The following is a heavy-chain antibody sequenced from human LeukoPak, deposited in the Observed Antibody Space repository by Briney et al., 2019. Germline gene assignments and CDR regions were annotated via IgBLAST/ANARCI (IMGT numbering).Heavy chain of an antibody. CDR2: IYYSGST. CDR1: GGSINSYY. D-gene: IGHD3-22*01. V-gene: IGHV4-59*08. J-gene: IGHJ4*02. CDR3: AGGGNVVVITV. Sequence: SETLSLTCTVSGGSINSYYWSWIRQPPGKGPEWIGYIYYSGSTNYNPSLKSRVTISVDTSKNQFSLKLSSVTAADTAVYYCAGGGNVVVITVWGQGTLVTVSS.